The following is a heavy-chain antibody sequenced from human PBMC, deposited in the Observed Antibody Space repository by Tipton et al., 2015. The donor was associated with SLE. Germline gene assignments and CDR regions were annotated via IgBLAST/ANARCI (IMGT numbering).Heavy chain of an antibody. V-gene: IGHV1-46*01. Sequence: QVQLVQSGAEVKKPGASVKVSCKASGYTFTSYYMHWVRQAPGQGLEWMGIINPSGGSTSYAQKFQGRVTMTRDTSTSTVYMELSGLGSEATAVYYCARALDTAMPPYYMDVWGKGPPVPVSS. CDR3: ARALDTAMPPYYMDV. CDR1: GYTFTSYY. J-gene: IGHJ6*03. D-gene: IGHD5-18*01. CDR2: INPSGGST.